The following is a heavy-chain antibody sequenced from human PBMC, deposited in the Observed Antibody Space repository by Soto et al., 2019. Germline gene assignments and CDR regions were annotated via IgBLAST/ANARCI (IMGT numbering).Heavy chain of an antibody. CDR1: GGTFSSYT. Sequence: ASVKVSCKASGGTFSSYTISWVRQAPGQGLEWMGRIIPILGIANYAQKFQGRVTITADKSTSTAYMELSSLRSEDTAVYYCARDFYYYYGSGSLLSWFDPWGQGTLVTVSS. CDR2: IIPILGIA. J-gene: IGHJ5*02. CDR3: ARDFYYYYGSGSLLSWFDP. D-gene: IGHD3-10*01. V-gene: IGHV1-69*04.